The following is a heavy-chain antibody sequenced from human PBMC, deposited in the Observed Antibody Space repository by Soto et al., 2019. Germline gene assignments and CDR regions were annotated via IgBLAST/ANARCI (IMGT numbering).Heavy chain of an antibody. D-gene: IGHD7-27*01. CDR1: GFSFRTYA. V-gene: IGHV3-23*01. J-gene: IGHJ4*02. Sequence: EVQLLQSGGGLVQPGGSLRLSCVGSGFSFRTYAMSWVRQAPGKGLEWVAGITGTGSSADYADSVKGRFTISRDNSKNTLYLHLKNLRADGTAVFYCAKDDWGAASVGFDYWGQGTVVTVSS. CDR3: AKDDWGAASVGFDY. CDR2: ITGTGSSA.